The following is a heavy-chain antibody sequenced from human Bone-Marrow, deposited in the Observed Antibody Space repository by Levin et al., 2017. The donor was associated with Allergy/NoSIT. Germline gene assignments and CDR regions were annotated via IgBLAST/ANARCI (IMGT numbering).Heavy chain of an antibody. Sequence: SVKVSCKASGGTFSSYAISWVRQAPGQGLEWMGGIIPIFGTANYAQKFQGRVTITADESTSTAYMELSSLRSEDTAVYYCASLHGNSGYEVENYFDYWGQGTLVTVSS. CDR3: ASLHGNSGYEVENYFDY. D-gene: IGHD5-12*01. CDR1: GGTFSSYA. V-gene: IGHV1-69*13. J-gene: IGHJ4*02. CDR2: IIPIFGTA.